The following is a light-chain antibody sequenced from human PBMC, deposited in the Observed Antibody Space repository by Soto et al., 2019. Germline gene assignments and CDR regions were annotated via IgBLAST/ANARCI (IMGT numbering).Light chain of an antibody. CDR1: QDIRIF. Sequence: EIVLTHSPATLSLSPGDSATLSFTSSQDIRIFLAWYQQKPGQAPRLLIYNASQRATGIPARFTGSGSGTDFTLTIRSLGPEDFAVYYCQQRYNWPPLTFGGGTKVDIK. V-gene: IGKV3-11*01. J-gene: IGKJ4*01. CDR2: NAS. CDR3: QQRYNWPPLT.